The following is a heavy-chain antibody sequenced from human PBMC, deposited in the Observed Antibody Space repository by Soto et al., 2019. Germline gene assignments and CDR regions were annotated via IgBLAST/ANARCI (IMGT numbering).Heavy chain of an antibody. J-gene: IGHJ4*02. CDR3: ARGGMSSTSCFFDY. D-gene: IGHD2-2*01. CDR2: IIPIFGTA. V-gene: IGHV1-69*01. CDR1: GGTFSSYA. Sequence: QVQLVQSGAELKTPGSSVNVSCKASGGTFSSYAISWVRQAPGQGLEWMGGIIPIFGTATYAQKFQGRVTITADESTSTAYMELSSLRSEDTAVYYCARGGMSSTSCFFDYWGQGTLFAVSS.